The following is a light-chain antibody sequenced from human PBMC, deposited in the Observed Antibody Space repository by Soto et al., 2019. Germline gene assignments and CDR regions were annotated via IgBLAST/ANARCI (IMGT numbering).Light chain of an antibody. V-gene: IGKV1-8*01. CDR1: QGISSY. J-gene: IGKJ3*01. CDR3: QQYYTNLGFT. Sequence: AIRMTQSPSSLSASTGDRVTITCRASQGISSYLAWYQQKPGKAPKLLIYAASTLQSGVPSRFSGSGSGTDFTRTISCLQSEDFATYYCQQYYTNLGFTFGPVTKVDIQ. CDR2: AAS.